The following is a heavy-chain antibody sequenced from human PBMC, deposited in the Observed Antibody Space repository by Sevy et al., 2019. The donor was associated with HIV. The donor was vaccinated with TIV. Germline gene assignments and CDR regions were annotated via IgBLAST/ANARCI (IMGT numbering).Heavy chain of an antibody. Sequence: GGSLRLSCAASGFTFSDYAIDWVHQAPGKGLEWLAVISYHGRNQFYADSVRGRFTISRDDSKNTVYLQMNSLRPDDPVVYYCARKQFVLPFDYWGQGTLVTVSS. CDR2: ISYHGRNQ. V-gene: IGHV3-30*04. J-gene: IGHJ4*02. CDR3: ARKQFVLPFDY. CDR1: GFTFSDYA. D-gene: IGHD6-6*01.